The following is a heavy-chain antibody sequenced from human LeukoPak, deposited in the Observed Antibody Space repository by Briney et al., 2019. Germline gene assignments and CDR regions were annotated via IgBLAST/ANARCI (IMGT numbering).Heavy chain of an antibody. Sequence: GGSLRLSCAASGFTFSDHYMTWIRQAPGKGLEWVSYISGTSSTIYYADSVKGRFTISRDNTKKSLYLQMNSLRAEDTAVYYCARDPNRQGIDFSGPGTLVTVSS. CDR3: ARDPNRQGIDF. D-gene: IGHD1/OR15-1a*01. CDR1: GFTFSDHY. J-gene: IGHJ4*02. CDR2: ISGTSSTI. V-gene: IGHV3-11*04.